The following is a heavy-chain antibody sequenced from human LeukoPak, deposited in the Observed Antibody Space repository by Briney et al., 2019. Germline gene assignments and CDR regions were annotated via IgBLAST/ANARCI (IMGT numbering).Heavy chain of an antibody. Sequence: GGSLRLSCAASGFTFSSYAMHWVRQAPGKGLEWVAVISYDGSNKYYADSVKGRFTISRDNSKNTLYLQMNSLRAEDTAVYYCARDVQYSYGTFDYWGQGTLVTVSS. CDR2: ISYDGSNK. D-gene: IGHD5-18*01. J-gene: IGHJ4*02. V-gene: IGHV3-30-3*01. CDR1: GFTFSSYA. CDR3: ARDVQYSYGTFDY.